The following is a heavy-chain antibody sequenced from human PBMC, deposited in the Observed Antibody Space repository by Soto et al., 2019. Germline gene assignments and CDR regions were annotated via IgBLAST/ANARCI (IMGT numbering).Heavy chain of an antibody. Sequence: EVQLVESGGGLVQPGGSLSLSCAVSGFTFSSHAMNWVRQAPGKGLEWVAYIHRIRSIIYYADSVKGRFTISRDNAKNSLYLHMDSLRDEDTAVYYCARDARNADYDYWCQGNLVTVSS. CDR3: ARDARNADYDY. D-gene: IGHD3-16*01. V-gene: IGHV3-48*02. J-gene: IGHJ4*02. CDR2: IHRIRSII. CDR1: GFTFSSHA.